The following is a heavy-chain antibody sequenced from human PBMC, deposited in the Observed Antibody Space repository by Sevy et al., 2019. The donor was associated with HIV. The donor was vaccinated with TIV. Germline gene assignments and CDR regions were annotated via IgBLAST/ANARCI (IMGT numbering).Heavy chain of an antibody. D-gene: IGHD3-3*01. J-gene: IGHJ4*02. CDR3: AKGPIFGVVIGIDY. Sequence: GGSLRLSCAASGFTFSSYGMHWVRQAPGKGLEWVAVISYDGSNKYYADSVKGRFTISRDNSKNTLYLQMNSLSAEDTAVYYCAKGPIFGVVIGIDYWGQGTLVTVSS. CDR1: GFTFSSYG. CDR2: ISYDGSNK. V-gene: IGHV3-30*18.